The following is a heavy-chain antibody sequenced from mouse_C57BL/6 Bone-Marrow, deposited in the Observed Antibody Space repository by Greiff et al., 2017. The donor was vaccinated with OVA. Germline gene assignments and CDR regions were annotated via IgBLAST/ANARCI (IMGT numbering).Heavy chain of an antibody. CDR1: GYTFTSYW. V-gene: IGHV1-59*01. CDR2: IDPSDSYT. J-gene: IGHJ1*03. CDR3: ARRIYGNYPYWYFDV. Sequence: VQLQQPGAELVRPGTSVKLSCKASGYTFTSYWMHWVKQRPGQGLEWIGVIDPSDSYTNYNQKFKGKATLTVDTSSSTAYMQLSSLTSEDSAVYYCARRIYGNYPYWYFDVWGTGTTVTVSS. D-gene: IGHD2-1*01.